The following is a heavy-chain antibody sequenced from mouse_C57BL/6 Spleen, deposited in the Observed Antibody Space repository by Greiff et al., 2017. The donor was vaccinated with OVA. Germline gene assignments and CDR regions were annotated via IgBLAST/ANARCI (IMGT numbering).Heavy chain of an antibody. D-gene: IGHD2-3*01. V-gene: IGHV1-18*01. Sequence: EVQLQQSGPELVKPGASVKISCKASGYTFTDYNMDWVKQSHGKSLEWIGDINPNNGGTIYNQKFKGKATLTVDKSSSTAYMELRSLTSEDTAVYSGARRGRYDGYYCFAYWGQGTLVTVSA. CDR3: ARRGRYDGYYCFAY. J-gene: IGHJ3*01. CDR2: INPNNGGT. CDR1: GYTFTDYN.